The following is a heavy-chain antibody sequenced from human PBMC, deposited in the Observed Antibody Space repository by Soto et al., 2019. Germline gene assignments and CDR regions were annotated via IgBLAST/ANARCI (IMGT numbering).Heavy chain of an antibody. V-gene: IGHV3-30*18. J-gene: IGHJ6*02. Sequence: SLRLSCAASGFTFSSYGMHWVRQAPGKGLEWVAVISYDGSNKYYADSVKGRFTISRDNSKNTLYLQMNSLRAEDTAVYYCAKRRVAGGFYYYYGMDVWGQGTTVTVSS. D-gene: IGHD2-15*01. CDR2: ISYDGSNK. CDR3: AKRRVAGGFYYYYGMDV. CDR1: GFTFSSYG.